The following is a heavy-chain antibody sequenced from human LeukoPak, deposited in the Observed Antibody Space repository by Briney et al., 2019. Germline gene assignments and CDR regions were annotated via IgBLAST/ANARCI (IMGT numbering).Heavy chain of an antibody. J-gene: IGHJ4*02. V-gene: IGHV3-23*01. CDR2: ISGSGGST. CDR1: GFTFSSYA. D-gene: IGHD2-15*01. Sequence: GGSLRLSCAASGFTFSSYAMSWVRQAPGKGLEWVSAISGSGGSTYYADSVKGRFTISRDNSKNTLYLQMKSLRAEDTAVYYCAKAIVVVVAATPNYFDYWGQGTLVTVSS. CDR3: AKAIVVVVAATPNYFDY.